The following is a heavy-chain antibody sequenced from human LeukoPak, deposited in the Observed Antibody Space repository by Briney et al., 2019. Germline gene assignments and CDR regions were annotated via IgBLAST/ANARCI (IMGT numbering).Heavy chain of an antibody. CDR1: GGSFSGYS. CDR2: INHSGGT. Sequence: SETLSLTCAVYGGSFSGYSWNWIRQPPVKGLEWIGEINHSGGTNYNPSLKSRVTISVDTSKNQFSLKLSSVTAADTAVYYCARASPWLAPFDYWGQGTLVTVSS. D-gene: IGHD6-19*01. CDR3: ARASPWLAPFDY. V-gene: IGHV4-34*01. J-gene: IGHJ4*02.